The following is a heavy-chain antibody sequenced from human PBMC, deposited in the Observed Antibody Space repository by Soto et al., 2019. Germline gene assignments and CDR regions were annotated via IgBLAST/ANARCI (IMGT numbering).Heavy chain of an antibody. CDR1: GGSISSGGYY. J-gene: IGHJ4*02. CDR3: ARVAGARVNSYFDY. V-gene: IGHV4-31*03. D-gene: IGHD1-26*01. CDR2: IYYSGLT. Sequence: QVQLQESGPGLVKPSQTLSLTCTVSGGSISSGGYYWSWIRQHPGKGLEWIGHIYYSGLTFYNPSLKSRVTIPVDTTKNQFSLKLTSRTAADTAVYYCARVAGARVNSYFDYWGQGPLVT.